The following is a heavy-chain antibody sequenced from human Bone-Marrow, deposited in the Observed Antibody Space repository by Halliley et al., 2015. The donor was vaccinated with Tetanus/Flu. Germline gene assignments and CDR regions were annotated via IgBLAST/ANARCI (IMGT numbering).Heavy chain of an antibody. D-gene: IGHD2-15*01. V-gene: IGHV6-1*01. CDR2: TYYRSRWNT. J-gene: IGHJ4*02. CDR3: ARSSGSIDI. Sequence: SGGLEWLGRTYYRSRWNTEYAVSVRGRTTISPDTSKNQISLQLNSVTPEDTAVYYCARSSGSIDIWGQGTLVTVSS.